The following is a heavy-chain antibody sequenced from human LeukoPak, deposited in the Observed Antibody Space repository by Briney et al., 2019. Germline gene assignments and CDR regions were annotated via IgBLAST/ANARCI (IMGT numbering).Heavy chain of an antibody. CDR3: AKEVYAEYVEVYHYGMDV. CDR2: ISGSGGSI. CDR1: GFSFSTYA. J-gene: IGHJ6*02. V-gene: IGHV3-23*01. D-gene: IGHD4-17*01. Sequence: GGSLRLSCAASGFSFSTYAMNWVRQAPDKGLEWVSGISGSGGSIYYADSVKGRFTISRDNSKNTLHLQMNSLRAEDTAVYYCAKEVYAEYVEVYHYGMDVWGQGTTVTVS.